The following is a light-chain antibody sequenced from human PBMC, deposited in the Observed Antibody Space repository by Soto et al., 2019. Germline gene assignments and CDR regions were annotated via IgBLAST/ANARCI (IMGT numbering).Light chain of an antibody. CDR2: LGS. CDR1: QSLQHNNGNTL. J-gene: IGKJ1*01. V-gene: IGKV2-28*01. CDR3: MQALQTPRT. Sequence: EIVMTQSPLSLTVTPGEPASISCKSSQSLQHNNGNTLLDWYMQKPGQSPQLLIYLGSRRAPGAPDRVSGSGSGTDFTLRISTVEADDAAIYYCMQALQTPRTFGQGXKXXI.